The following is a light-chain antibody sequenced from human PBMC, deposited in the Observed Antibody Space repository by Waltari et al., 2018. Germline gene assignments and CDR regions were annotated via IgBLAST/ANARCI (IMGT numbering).Light chain of an antibody. CDR2: SNN. J-gene: IGLJ2*01. CDR3: AAWDDSLNGVI. V-gene: IGLV1-44*01. Sequence: QSVLTQPPSASGTPGQRVTISCSGSSSNIGSNSINWYQQLPGTAPKLLIYSNNRRPSGVPDRFSGSKSGTSASLAISGLQSEDEADYHCAAWDDSLNGVIFGGGTKLTVL. CDR1: SSNIGSNS.